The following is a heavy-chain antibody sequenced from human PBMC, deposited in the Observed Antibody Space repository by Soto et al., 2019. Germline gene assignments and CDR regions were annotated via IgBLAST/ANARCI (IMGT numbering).Heavy chain of an antibody. CDR3: AKQLYSYGPRGFDY. CDR1: GFTFSTYA. V-gene: IGHV3-23*05. J-gene: IGHJ4*02. Sequence: GGSLRLSCAASGFTFSTYAMTWVRQAPGRGLEWVSSVDNSGSYTYYTGSVKGRFTISRDNSKNTVHLQMNSLRAEDTALYYCAKQLYSYGPRGFDYRGQGILVTVSS. D-gene: IGHD5-18*01. CDR2: VDNSGSYT.